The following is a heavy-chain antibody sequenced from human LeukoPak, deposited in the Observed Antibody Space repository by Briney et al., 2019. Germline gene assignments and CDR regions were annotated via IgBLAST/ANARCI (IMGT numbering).Heavy chain of an antibody. D-gene: IGHD4-23*01. J-gene: IGHJ4*02. CDR1: GLTFSNYG. CDR3: ARSYGGKSGLSDD. Sequence: GRSLRLSCAASGLTFSNYGMHWVRQAPGKGPEWVAVIWYDGTNKYYADSVKGRFTISRDNSKTTLYLQMNSLRAEDTAVYYCARSYGGKSGLSDDWGQGTLVTVSS. CDR2: IWYDGTNK. V-gene: IGHV3-33*01.